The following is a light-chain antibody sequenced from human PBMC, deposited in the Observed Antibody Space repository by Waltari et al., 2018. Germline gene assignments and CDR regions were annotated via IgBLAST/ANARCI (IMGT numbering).Light chain of an antibody. CDR2: DAS. J-gene: IGKJ1*01. CDR3: QHYVRLPAT. CDR1: QSVGRS. Sequence: EIVLTQSPGTLSLSPGERATLACRASQSVGRSLAWYQQKPGQAPRLLIYDASRRATGIPDRFSGSGSWTDFSLTISTLEPEDFAVYYCQHYVRLPATFGQGTKVEI. V-gene: IGKV3-20*01.